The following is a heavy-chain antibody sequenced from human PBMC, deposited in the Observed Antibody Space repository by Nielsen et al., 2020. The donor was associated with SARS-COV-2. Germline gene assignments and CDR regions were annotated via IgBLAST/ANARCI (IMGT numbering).Heavy chain of an antibody. CDR1: GGSMSNSNYY. V-gene: IGHV4-39*01. Sequence: SETLSLTCTVSGGSMSNSNYYWGWIRQPPGRGLEWIGGIHYTGSTYYNPSLTSRATISVDTSKKKFSLRLSSVTAADTDVYYCARQSRWLANFYYWGQGTLVTVTS. J-gene: IGHJ4*02. CDR2: IHYTGST. CDR3: ARQSRWLANFYY. D-gene: IGHD6-19*01.